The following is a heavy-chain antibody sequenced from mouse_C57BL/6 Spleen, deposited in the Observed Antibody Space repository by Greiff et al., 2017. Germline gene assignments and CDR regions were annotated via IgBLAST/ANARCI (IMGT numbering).Heavy chain of an antibody. CDR1: GYTFTSYW. CDR3: ARDTTVVFDY. CDR2: IYPGSGST. Sequence: QVQLQQPGAELVKPGASVKMSCKASGYTFTSYWITWVKQRPGQGLEWIGDIYPGSGSTNYNEKFKSKATLTVDKPSSTAYMQLSSLTSEDSAVYYCARDTTVVFDYWGQGTTLTVSS. D-gene: IGHD1-1*01. V-gene: IGHV1-55*01. J-gene: IGHJ2*01.